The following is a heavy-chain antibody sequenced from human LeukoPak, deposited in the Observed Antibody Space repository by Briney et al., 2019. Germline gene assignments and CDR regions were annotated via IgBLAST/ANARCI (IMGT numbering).Heavy chain of an antibody. Sequence: ASVKVSCKASGGTFSSYAISWVRQAPGQGLEWMGGITPIFGTANYAQKFQGRVTITTDESTSTAYMELSSLTSEDTAIYYCATHPPRTVILIAAADLAFWGQGTLVTVSS. J-gene: IGHJ4*02. CDR3: ATHPPRTVILIAAADLAF. V-gene: IGHV1-69*05. CDR1: GGTFSSYA. CDR2: ITPIFGTA. D-gene: IGHD6-25*01.